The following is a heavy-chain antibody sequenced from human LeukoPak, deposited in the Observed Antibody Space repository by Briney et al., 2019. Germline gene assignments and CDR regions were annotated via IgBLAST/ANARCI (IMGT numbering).Heavy chain of an antibody. CDR3: AREVRDILTPDAFDI. CDR2: ICRSSRDI. Sequence: GGSLRLSRAASGFTFSSYSMNWVRQAPGKGLEWVSSICRSSRDIYSTHSVKGRFTISRDNAKNSLYLQMNSLRAEDTAVYYCAREVRDILTPDAFDIWGQGTMVTVPS. D-gene: IGHD3-9*01. CDR1: GFTFSSYS. V-gene: IGHV3-21*01. J-gene: IGHJ3*02.